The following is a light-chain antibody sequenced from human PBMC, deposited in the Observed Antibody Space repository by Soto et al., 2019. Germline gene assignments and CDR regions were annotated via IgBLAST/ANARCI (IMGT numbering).Light chain of an antibody. V-gene: IGLV1-44*01. CDR2: DND. J-gene: IGLJ1*01. CDR3: AAWEDSLNARYV. CDR1: NSNIGSNS. Sequence: QSVLTQPPSASGTPGQRVTISCSGSNSNIGSNSVTWYQQLPGTAPYLLIYDNDRRPSGVPARFSGSKSGTSASLVISGLQSEDGADYYCAAWEDSLNARYVFGTGTKVTVL.